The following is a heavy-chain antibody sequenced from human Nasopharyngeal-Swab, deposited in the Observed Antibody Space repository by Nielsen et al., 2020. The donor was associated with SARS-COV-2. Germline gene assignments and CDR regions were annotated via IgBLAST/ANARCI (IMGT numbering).Heavy chain of an antibody. CDR3: ARVLGGGYCTTTNCPGS. CDR1: GLTVSSTY. CDR2: TEIGGTT. V-gene: IGHV3-53*01. J-gene: IGHJ1*01. Sequence: GGSLRLSCAVSGLTVSSTYMSWVRQAPGKGLEWVSVTEIGGTTHYADSVKGRFSISRDSSTNTLYLQMNNVRAEDTAVYYCARVLGGGYCTTTNCPGSWGQGTLVTVSS. D-gene: IGHD2-2*01.